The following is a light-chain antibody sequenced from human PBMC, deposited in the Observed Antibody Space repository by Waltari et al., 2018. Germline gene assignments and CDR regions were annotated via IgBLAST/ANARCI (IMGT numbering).Light chain of an antibody. CDR3: SSYAGSNNVV. V-gene: IGLV2-8*01. CDR1: SRDVGDYNY. CDR2: EVS. J-gene: IGLJ2*01. Sequence: QSALTQPPSASGSPGQSVTISCTGTSRDVGDYNYVSWYQQHPGKAPKLMIFEVSKRPSGFPVGFSGSKSGNTASLTVSGLQAEDEADYYCSSYAGSNNVVFGGGTKLTVL.